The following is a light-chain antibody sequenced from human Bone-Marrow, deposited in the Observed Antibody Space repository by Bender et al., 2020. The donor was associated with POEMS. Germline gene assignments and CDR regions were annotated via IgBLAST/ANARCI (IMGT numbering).Light chain of an antibody. V-gene: IGLV1-47*02. CDR2: GNG. CDR3: ASWDDSLSGL. Sequence: QSALTQPRSVSGSPGQSITISCTGTSSNVGSYDLVSWYQQHPGTAPKLLVYGNGKRPSGVPDRFSGSKSGTSASLAISGLRSEDEADYYCASWDDSLSGLFGGGTKLTVL. CDR1: SSNVGSYDL. J-gene: IGLJ2*01.